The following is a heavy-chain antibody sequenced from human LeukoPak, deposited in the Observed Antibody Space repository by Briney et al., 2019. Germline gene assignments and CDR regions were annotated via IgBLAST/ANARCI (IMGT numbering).Heavy chain of an antibody. Sequence: SVKVSCKASGGTFISYAIRWVGQAPGQGLEWMGGIIPIFGTANYAQKFQGRVTITADESTSTAYMELSSLRSEDTAVYYCARISRSGWSGYFYNWFDPWGQGTLVTVSS. V-gene: IGHV1-69*13. CDR2: IIPIFGTA. J-gene: IGHJ5*02. D-gene: IGHD3-3*01. CDR1: GGTFISYA. CDR3: ARISRSGWSGYFYNWFDP.